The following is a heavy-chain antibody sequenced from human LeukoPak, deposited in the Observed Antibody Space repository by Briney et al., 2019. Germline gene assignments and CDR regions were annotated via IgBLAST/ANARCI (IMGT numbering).Heavy chain of an antibody. V-gene: IGHV4-39*01. CDR2: IYYSGST. CDR3: ASPIPWAFDI. Sequence: SETLSLTCTVSGGSISSSSYYWGWIRQPPGKGLEWIGSIYYSGSTYYNPSLKSRVTISVDTSKNQFSLKLSSVTAADTAVYYCASPIPWAFDIWGQGTMVTVSS. D-gene: IGHD1-26*01. J-gene: IGHJ3*02. CDR1: GGSISSSSYY.